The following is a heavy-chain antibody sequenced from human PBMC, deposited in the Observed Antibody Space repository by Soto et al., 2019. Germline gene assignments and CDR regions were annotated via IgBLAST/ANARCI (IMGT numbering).Heavy chain of an antibody. CDR1: GGSISPYY. D-gene: IGHD6-13*01. J-gene: IGHJ5*02. Sequence: PSETLSLICTVSGGSISPYYWTWIRQPPGKGLEWIGYILYSGNTNYNPSLKSRVTMSVDTSKNQLSLRLTSVTVADTAVYFCAKENVPTAGPGSIWFDPWGRGTLVTVSS. CDR2: ILYSGNT. CDR3: AKENVPTAGPGSIWFDP. V-gene: IGHV4-59*01.